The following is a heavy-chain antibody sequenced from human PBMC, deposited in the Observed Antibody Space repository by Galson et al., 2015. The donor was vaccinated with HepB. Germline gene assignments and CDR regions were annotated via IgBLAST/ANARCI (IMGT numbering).Heavy chain of an antibody. J-gene: IGHJ4*02. CDR2: INHSGST. Sequence: SETLSLTCAVYGGSFSGYCWSWIRQPPGKGLEWIGEINHSGSTNYNPSLKSRVTISVDTSKNQFSLKLSSVTAADTAVYYCARDNDWEWELLYYWGQGTLVTVSS. CDR3: ARDNDWEWELLYY. V-gene: IGHV4-34*01. CDR1: GGSFSGYC. D-gene: IGHD1-26*01.